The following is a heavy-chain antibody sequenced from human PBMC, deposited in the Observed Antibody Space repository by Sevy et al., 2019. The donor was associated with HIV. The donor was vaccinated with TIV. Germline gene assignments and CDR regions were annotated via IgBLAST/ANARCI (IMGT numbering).Heavy chain of an antibody. V-gene: IGHV4-34*01. Sequence: SETLSLTCAVYGGSFSGYYWSWIRQPPGKGPEWIGEINHSGSTNYNPSLKSRVTISVDTSKNQFSLKLSSVTAADTAVYYCARDVLRFLEWLGNWFDPWGQGTLVTVSS. CDR2: INHSGST. J-gene: IGHJ5*02. D-gene: IGHD3-3*01. CDR1: GGSFSGYY. CDR3: ARDVLRFLEWLGNWFDP.